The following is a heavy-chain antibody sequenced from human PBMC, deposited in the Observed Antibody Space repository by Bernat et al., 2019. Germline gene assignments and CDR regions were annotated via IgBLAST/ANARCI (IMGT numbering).Heavy chain of an antibody. CDR2: INQDGGEK. J-gene: IGHJ4*02. CDR3: ARSPGTGTVDY. CDR1: GFTFSMYW. Sequence: EVQLLESGGGLVQPGGSLRLSCSASGFTFSMYWMSWFRQAPWKGLEWVANINQDGGEKYYVDSLMGRFTISRDNAKNSLYLQMSSLRVEETAVYYCARSPGTGTVDYWGQGTLVTVYS. V-gene: IGHV3-7*04. D-gene: IGHD1-1*01.